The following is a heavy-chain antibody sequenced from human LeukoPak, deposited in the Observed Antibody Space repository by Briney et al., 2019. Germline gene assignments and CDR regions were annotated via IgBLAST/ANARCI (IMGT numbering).Heavy chain of an antibody. Sequence: SGPTLVKPIQTLTLTCTFSGFSLSTSGAGVGWIRQPPGKALEWLARIDWDDDKYYSTSLKTRLTISKDTSKNQVVLTMTNMDPVDTATYYCARTRGSYSSSSFDYWGQGTLVTVSS. J-gene: IGHJ4*02. CDR3: ARTRGSYSSSSFDY. V-gene: IGHV2-70*11. CDR1: GFSLSTSGAG. CDR2: IDWDDDK. D-gene: IGHD6-13*01.